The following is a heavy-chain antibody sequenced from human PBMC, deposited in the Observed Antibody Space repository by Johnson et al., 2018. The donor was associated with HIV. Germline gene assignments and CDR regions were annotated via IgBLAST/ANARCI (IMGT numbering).Heavy chain of an antibody. D-gene: IGHD5-12*01. CDR3: AREDVVETEDAFDL. J-gene: IGHJ3*01. CDR1: GFTFSSYA. V-gene: IGHV3-30*04. Sequence: QVQLVESGGGVVQPGRSLRLSCAASGFTFSSYAMHWVRQAPAKGLEWVAVISYDGSNTYFADSVKGRFTISKDNSKNTLYLQMKSLRSEDTAMYYCAREDVVETEDAFDLLCQGTMVTVSS. CDR2: ISYDGSNT.